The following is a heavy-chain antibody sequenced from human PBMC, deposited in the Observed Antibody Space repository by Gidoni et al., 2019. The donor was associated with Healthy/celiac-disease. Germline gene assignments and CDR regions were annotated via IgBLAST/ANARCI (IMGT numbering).Heavy chain of an antibody. CDR3: ASSPLQELYSSGWYYFDY. V-gene: IGHV5-51*01. CDR2: INPGDSDT. D-gene: IGHD6-19*01. CDR1: GYSFTSYW. Sequence: EVQLVQSGAEVKKPGESLKISCTGSGYSFTSYWIGWVRQMPGKGLEWMGIINPGDSDTRYSPSFQGQVTISADKSISTAYLQWSSLKASDTAMYYCASSPLQELYSSGWYYFDYWGQGTLVTVSS. J-gene: IGHJ4*02.